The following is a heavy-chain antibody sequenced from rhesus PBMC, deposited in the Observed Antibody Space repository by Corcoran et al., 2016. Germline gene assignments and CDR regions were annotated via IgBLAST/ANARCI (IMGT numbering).Heavy chain of an antibody. J-gene: IGHJ4*01. V-gene: IGHV4S14*01. Sequence: QLQLQESGPGLVKPSETLSVTCAVSGGSISSGYYWAWIRQPPGKGLGWIGHISGGGHNYLYPSPKVRCTLSVDTSKNKFSRKLTSVTAADTAVYYCARRGNAAAGLFDYWGQGVLVTVSS. CDR3: ARRGNAAAGLFDY. D-gene: IGHD6-25*01. CDR1: GGSISSGYY. CDR2: ISGGGHN.